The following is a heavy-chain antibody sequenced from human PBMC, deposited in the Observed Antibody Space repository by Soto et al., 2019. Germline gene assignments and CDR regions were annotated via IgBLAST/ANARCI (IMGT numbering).Heavy chain of an antibody. V-gene: IGHV3-23*01. D-gene: IGHD3-9*01. CDR2: VSGSGGST. CDR3: AKSGNYDILTGYSRYYYGLDV. J-gene: IGHJ6*02. Sequence: VQLLESGGGLVQPGGSLRLSCAASEFTFSSYAMSWVRQAPGKGLEWVSTVSGSGGSTYYTDSVKGRFTIPRDNSKNTLYLQMNSLRAEDTDVYYCAKSGNYDILTGYSRYYYGLDVWGQGTTVTVSS. CDR1: EFTFSSYA.